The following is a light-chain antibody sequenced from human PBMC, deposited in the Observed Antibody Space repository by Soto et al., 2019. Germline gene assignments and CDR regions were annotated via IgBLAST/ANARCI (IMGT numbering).Light chain of an antibody. CDR3: QQYGPSALNT. V-gene: IGKV3-20*01. CDR2: GAS. Sequence: EIVLTQSPGTLSLSPGERATLSCRASQSVINNRLAWYQQKSGQAPRLLIYGASTRATGIPDRFSGSGSGTEFTLTISRLEPEDFAVYHCQQYGPSALNTFGQGTKLEIK. CDR1: QSVINNR. J-gene: IGKJ2*01.